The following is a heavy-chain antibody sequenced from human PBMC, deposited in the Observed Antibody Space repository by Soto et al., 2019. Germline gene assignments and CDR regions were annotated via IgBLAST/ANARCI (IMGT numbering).Heavy chain of an antibody. V-gene: IGHV1-18*01. Sequence: QVHLVQSGAEVKKPGASVKVSCKGSGYTFTSYGITWVRQAPGQGLERMGWISAHNGNTDYAQKLQGRVTVTRDTSTSPAYMELRSLRSDEKAVYYCARGRYGDYWGQGALVTVSS. D-gene: IGHD1-1*01. CDR2: ISAHNGNT. J-gene: IGHJ4*02. CDR1: GYTFTSYG. CDR3: ARGRYGDY.